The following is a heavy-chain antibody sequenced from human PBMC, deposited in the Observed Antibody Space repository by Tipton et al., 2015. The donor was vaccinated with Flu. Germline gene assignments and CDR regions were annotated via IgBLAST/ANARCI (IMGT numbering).Heavy chain of an antibody. Sequence: TLSLTCTVSGGSISSYYWSWIRQPPGKGLEWIGYISYSGCTNYNPSLKSRVTISVDTSKNQFSLKLSSVTTADTAVYYCASLLYSLGNWYFDVWGRGTLVTVSP. V-gene: IGHV4-59*07. CDR1: GGSISSYY. CDR2: ISYSGCT. D-gene: IGHD1-26*01. J-gene: IGHJ2*01. CDR3: ASLLYSLGNWYFDV.